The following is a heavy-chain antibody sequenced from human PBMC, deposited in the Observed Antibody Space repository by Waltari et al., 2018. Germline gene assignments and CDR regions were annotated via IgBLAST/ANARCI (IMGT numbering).Heavy chain of an antibody. CDR2: IDSGGST. J-gene: IGHJ3*02. CDR1: GFTVSSNY. V-gene: IGHV3-53*02. CDR3: ARGLGANWGFWSAFDI. D-gene: IGHD7-27*01. Sequence: EVQLVETGGGLIQPGGSLRLSCAASGFTVSSNYMSWVRQAPGKGLEWVSVIDSGGSTYYADSVKGRFTISRDNSKNTLYLQMNSLRAEDTAVYYCARGLGANWGFWSAFDIWGQGTMVTVSS.